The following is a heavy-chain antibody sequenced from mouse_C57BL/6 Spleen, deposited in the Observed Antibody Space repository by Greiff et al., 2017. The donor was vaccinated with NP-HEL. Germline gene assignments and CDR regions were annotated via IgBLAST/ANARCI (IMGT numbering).Heavy chain of an antibody. CDR3: AREGGYGSPFDY. CDR2: IDPSDSET. D-gene: IGHD1-1*01. CDR1: GYTFTSYW. J-gene: IGHJ2*01. V-gene: IGHV1-52*01. Sequence: VQLQQPGAELVRPGSSVKLSCKASGYTFTSYWMHWVKQRPIQGLEWIGNIDPSDSETHYNQKFKDKATLTVDKSSSTAYMQLSSLTSEDSAVYYCAREGGYGSPFDYWGQGTTLTVSS.